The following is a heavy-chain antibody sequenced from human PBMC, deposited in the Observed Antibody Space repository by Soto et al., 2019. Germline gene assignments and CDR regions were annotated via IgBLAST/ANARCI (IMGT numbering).Heavy chain of an antibody. Sequence: EVQLVESGGDLVQRGGSLRLSCVASGFTFSVYSMNWVRQAPGKGLEWFSYITSDTKTIKYADSVKGRFTISRDSAKISVYLPMNSLRDEDTAVYYCARSVEGHFDYWGQGTVVTVSS. CDR1: GFTFSVYS. J-gene: IGHJ4*02. D-gene: IGHD6-19*01. CDR2: ITSDTKTI. CDR3: ARSVEGHFDY. V-gene: IGHV3-48*02.